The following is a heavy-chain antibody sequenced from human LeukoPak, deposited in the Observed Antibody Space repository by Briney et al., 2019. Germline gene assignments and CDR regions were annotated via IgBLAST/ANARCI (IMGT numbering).Heavy chain of an antibody. CDR1: GGSFSGYY. J-gene: IGHJ4*02. D-gene: IGHD3-9*01. V-gene: IGHV4-34*01. CDR3: ARGKEAPDILTGYPHAPFDY. Sequence: SETLSLTCAVYGGSFSGYYWSWIRQPPGKGLEGIGEINHSGSTNYNPSLKSRVTISVDTSKNQFSLKLSSVTAADTAVYYCARGKEAPDILTGYPHAPFDYWGQGTLVTVSS. CDR2: INHSGST.